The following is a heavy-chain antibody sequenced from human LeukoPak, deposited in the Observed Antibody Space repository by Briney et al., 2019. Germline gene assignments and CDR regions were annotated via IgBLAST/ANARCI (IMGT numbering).Heavy chain of an antibody. Sequence: GGSLRLSCAASGFTFSSYSMNWVRQAPGKGLEWVSSISSSSSYIYYADSVKGRFTISRDNAKNPLYLQMNSLRAEDTAVYYCASGPPYCGGDCYSGAFDIWGQGTMVTVSS. D-gene: IGHD2-21*02. CDR1: GFTFSSYS. V-gene: IGHV3-21*01. J-gene: IGHJ3*02. CDR2: ISSSSSYI. CDR3: ASGPPYCGGDCYSGAFDI.